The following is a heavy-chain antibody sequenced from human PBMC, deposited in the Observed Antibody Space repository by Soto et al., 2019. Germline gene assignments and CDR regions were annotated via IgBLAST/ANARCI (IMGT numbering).Heavy chain of an antibody. CDR2: IIPIFGTA. V-gene: IGHV1-69*13. Sequence: SVKVSCKASGGTFSSYAISWVRQAPGQGLEWMGGIIPIFGTANYAQKFQGRVTITADESTSTAYMELNSLRSEDTAVYYCARWQRLVTQWFDPWGQGTLVTVSS. CDR3: ARWQRLVTQWFDP. CDR1: GGTFSSYA. D-gene: IGHD6-13*01. J-gene: IGHJ5*02.